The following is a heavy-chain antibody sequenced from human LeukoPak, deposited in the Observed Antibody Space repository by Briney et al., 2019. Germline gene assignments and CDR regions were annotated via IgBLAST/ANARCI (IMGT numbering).Heavy chain of an antibody. CDR2: ISHDGSNK. CDR1: GFTFSNYG. D-gene: IGHD2-15*01. J-gene: IGHJ4*02. Sequence: PGGSLRLSCEASGFTFSNYGMHWVRQAPSKGLEWVALISHDGSNKYYADSVKGRFTISRDNSKNTLYLQMNSLRTEDTGVYYCAKYCSGGSCYRGLDYWGQGTLVTVSS. CDR3: AKYCSGGSCYRGLDY. V-gene: IGHV3-30*18.